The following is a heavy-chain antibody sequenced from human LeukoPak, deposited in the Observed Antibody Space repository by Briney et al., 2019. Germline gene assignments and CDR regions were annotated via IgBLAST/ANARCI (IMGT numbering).Heavy chain of an antibody. Sequence: GGSLRLSCAASGFTFTTYTMNWVRQAPGKGLEWVSSISSSNSYIYYADSVKGRFTISRDNAKNSLFLQMNSLRAEDTAVYYCARDLKVKDWSTWFDRWGQGTLVTVSS. CDR3: ARDLKVKDWSTWFDR. V-gene: IGHV3-21*01. CDR2: ISSSNSYI. J-gene: IGHJ5*02. CDR1: GFTFTTYT. D-gene: IGHD3/OR15-3a*01.